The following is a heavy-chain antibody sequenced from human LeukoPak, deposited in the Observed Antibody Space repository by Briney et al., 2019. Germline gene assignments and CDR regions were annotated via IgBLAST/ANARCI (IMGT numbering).Heavy chain of an antibody. V-gene: IGHV4-34*01. CDR3: ARGRAEYYYYYYYMDV. CDR2: INHSGST. D-gene: IGHD2-2*01. CDR1: GGSFSSYY. J-gene: IGHJ6*03. Sequence: PSETLSLTCAVYGGSFSSYYWSWIRQPPGKGLEWIGEINHSGSTNYNPSLKSRVTISVDTSKNQFSLKLSSVTAADTAVYYCARGRAEYYYYYYYMDVWGKGTTVTVSS.